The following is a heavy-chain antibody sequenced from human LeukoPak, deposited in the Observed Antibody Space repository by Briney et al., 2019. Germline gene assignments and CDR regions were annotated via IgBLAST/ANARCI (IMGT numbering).Heavy chain of an antibody. V-gene: IGHV1-2*02. CDR2: INPNSGGT. CDR3: ARWSCSGSACYDY. J-gene: IGHJ4*02. CDR1: GYTFTGYY. D-gene: IGHD2-15*01. Sequence: ASVKVSCKASGYTFTGYYMHWVRQAPGQGLEWVGWINPNSGGTNYAQKFQGRVTMTRDTSISAAYMELSRLRSDDTAVYYCARWSCSGSACYDYWGQGTLVTVSS.